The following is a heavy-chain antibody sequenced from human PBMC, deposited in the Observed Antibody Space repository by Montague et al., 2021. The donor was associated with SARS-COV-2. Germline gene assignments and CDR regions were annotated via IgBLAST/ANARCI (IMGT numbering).Heavy chain of an antibody. Sequence: SETLSLTCTVSGVSIRSHYWSWVRQSAGQRLEWLGRIYPSGTTDFSPSHESRLTLSIDTSKNQFSLRLTSVTAADTAIYYCARDTYSSAAGLQLWGLGTLVTVSS. V-gene: IGHV4-4*07. D-gene: IGHD3-10*01. J-gene: IGHJ4*02. CDR1: GVSIRSHY. CDR3: ARDTYSSAAGLQL. CDR2: IYPSGTT.